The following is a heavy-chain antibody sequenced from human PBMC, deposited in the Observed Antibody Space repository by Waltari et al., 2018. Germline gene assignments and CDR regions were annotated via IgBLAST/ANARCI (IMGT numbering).Heavy chain of an antibody. Sequence: QVQLQESGPGLVKPSETLSLTCAVSGYSISSGYYWGWIRQPPGKGLEWIGSIYHSGSTYYNPSLKSRVTISVDTSKNQFSLKLSSVTAADTAVYYCARALRGDRVFSAFDIWGQGTMVTVSS. CDR1: GYSISSGYY. J-gene: IGHJ3*02. V-gene: IGHV4-38-2*01. CDR3: ARALRGDRVFSAFDI. CDR2: IYHSGST. D-gene: IGHD3-10*01.